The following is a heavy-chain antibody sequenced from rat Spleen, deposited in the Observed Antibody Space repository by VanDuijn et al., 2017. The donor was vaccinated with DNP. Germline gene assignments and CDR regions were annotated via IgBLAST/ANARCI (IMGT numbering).Heavy chain of an antibody. D-gene: IGHD4-1*01. CDR3: ASPGPYGVYSYFDF. J-gene: IGHJ1*01. CDR2: ISYDGSRT. CDR1: GFTFSNFP. Sequence: EVQLVESGGGLVQPGRSMKLSCAASGFTFSNFPMAWVRQAPTKGLEWVATISYDGSRTYYRDSVKGRFTISRDNAKSTLYLQMDSLRSEDTATYYCASPGPYGVYSYFDFWGPGTMVTVSS. V-gene: IGHV5-46*01.